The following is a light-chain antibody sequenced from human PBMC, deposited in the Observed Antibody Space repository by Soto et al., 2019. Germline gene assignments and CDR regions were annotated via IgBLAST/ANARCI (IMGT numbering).Light chain of an antibody. V-gene: IGKV1-9*01. CDR3: QQLNSYPLT. CDR2: AAS. CDR1: QGIGSY. J-gene: IGKJ4*01. Sequence: DIQLTQSPSFLSASVGDRVTITCRASQGIGSYLAWYQLKPGKAPKLLIYAASTLPSGAPSRFSGNGSGTEFTLTISSLQPEDFATYYCQQLNSYPLTFGGGTKVEIK.